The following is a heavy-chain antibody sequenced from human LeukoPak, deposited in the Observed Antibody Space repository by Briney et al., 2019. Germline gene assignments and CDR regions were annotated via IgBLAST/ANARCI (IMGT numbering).Heavy chain of an antibody. J-gene: IGHJ4*02. CDR2: ISSSSSTI. CDR1: GFTFSSYS. CDR3: AKDRAYCGGDCYPTCFDY. Sequence: GGSLRLSCAASGFTFSSYSMNWVRQAPGKGLEWVSYISSSSSTIYYADSVKGRFTISRDNAKNSLYLQMNSLRAEDTAVYYCAKDRAYCGGDCYPTCFDYWGQGTLVTVSS. D-gene: IGHD2-21*02. V-gene: IGHV3-48*01.